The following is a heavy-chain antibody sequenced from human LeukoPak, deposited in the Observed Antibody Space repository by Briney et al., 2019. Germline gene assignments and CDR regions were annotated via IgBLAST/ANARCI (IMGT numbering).Heavy chain of an antibody. CDR3: ARGGGCSGGSCYLDDAFDI. CDR2: MNPNSGNT. D-gene: IGHD2-15*01. J-gene: IGHJ3*02. CDR1: GYTFTSYD. V-gene: IGHV1-8*03. Sequence: GASVTVSCKASGYTFTSYDINWVRQATGQGLEWMGWMNPNSGNTGYAQKFQGRVTITRNTSISTAYVELSSLRSEDTAVYYCARGGGCSGGSCYLDDAFDIWGQGTMVTVSS.